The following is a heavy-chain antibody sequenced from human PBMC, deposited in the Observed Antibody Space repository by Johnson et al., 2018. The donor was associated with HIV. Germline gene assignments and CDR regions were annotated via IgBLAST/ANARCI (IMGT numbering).Heavy chain of an antibody. Sequence: QVQLVESGGGVVQPGRSLRLSCATSGFTFSSYAMHWVRQAPGKGLEWVALISYDGSNKYYADSVKGRFTISRDNSKNTLYLQMNSLRAEDTAVYYCARDLAGTERGNAFDIWGQGTLVTVSS. V-gene: IGHV3-30-3*01. CDR2: ISYDGSNK. D-gene: IGHD1-1*01. CDR1: GFTFSSYA. J-gene: IGHJ3*02. CDR3: ARDLAGTERGNAFDI.